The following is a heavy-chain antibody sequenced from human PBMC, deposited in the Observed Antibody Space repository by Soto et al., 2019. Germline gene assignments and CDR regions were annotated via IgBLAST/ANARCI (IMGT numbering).Heavy chain of an antibody. CDR1: GDSVNSGNYY. Sequence: SETLSLTCTVPGDSVNSGNYYWSWMRQPPGKGLEWIGHIYYSGNTNYSPSLKSRITISLDTTNNQFSLNLNSVTAADTAVYYCERVTVDTYMIYWSDPWGQGTLVTVSS. D-gene: IGHD3-16*01. J-gene: IGHJ5*01. CDR2: IYYSGNT. V-gene: IGHV4-61*01. CDR3: ERVTVDTYMIYWSDP.